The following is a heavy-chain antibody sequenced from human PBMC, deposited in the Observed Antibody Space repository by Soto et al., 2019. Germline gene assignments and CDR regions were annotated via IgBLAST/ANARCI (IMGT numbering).Heavy chain of an antibody. V-gene: IGHV3-30*18. CDR3: AKDGAVNAFGI. CDR2: ISYDGSNK. J-gene: IGHJ3*02. Sequence: PGGSLRLSCAASGFTFSSYGMHWVRQAPGKGLEWVAVISYDGSNKYYADSVKGRFTISRDNSKNTLYLQMNSLRAEDTAVYYCAKDGAVNAFGIWGQGTMVTVSS. D-gene: IGHD4-17*01. CDR1: GFTFSSYG.